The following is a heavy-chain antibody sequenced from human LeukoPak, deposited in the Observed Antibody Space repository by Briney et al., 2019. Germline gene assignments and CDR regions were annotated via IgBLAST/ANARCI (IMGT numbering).Heavy chain of an antibody. J-gene: IGHJ6*04. CDR3: AASQPYDYVWGSYLKWEYYGMDV. Sequence: ASVKVSCKASGGTFSSYAISWVRQAPGQGLEWMGGIIPIFGTANYAQKFQGRVTITADKSTSTAYMELSSLRSEDTAVYYCAASQPYDYVWGSYLKWEYYGMDVGGKGTTVTVSS. CDR2: IIPIFGTA. CDR1: GGTFSSYA. D-gene: IGHD3-16*02. V-gene: IGHV1-69*06.